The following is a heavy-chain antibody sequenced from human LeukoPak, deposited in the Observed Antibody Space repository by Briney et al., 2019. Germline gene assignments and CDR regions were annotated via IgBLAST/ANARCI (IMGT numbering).Heavy chain of an antibody. V-gene: IGHV3-23*01. J-gene: IGHJ5*02. CDR3: ARGVGTVAFHDWFDP. CDR1: GFTFSSYA. CDR2: FSGSGGST. Sequence: PGGSLRLSCAASGFTFSSYAMSWVRQAPGKGLECISGFSGSGGSTYYADSVKGRFTISRDNAKNSVYLQMNSLRSEDTAVYYCARGVGTVAFHDWFDPWGQGTLVSVSS. D-gene: IGHD4-23*01.